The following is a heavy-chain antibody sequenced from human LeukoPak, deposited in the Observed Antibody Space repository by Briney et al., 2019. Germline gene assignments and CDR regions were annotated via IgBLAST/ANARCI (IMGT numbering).Heavy chain of an antibody. V-gene: IGHV3-23*01. CDR2: ISGSGGST. Sequence: GGSLRLSCAASGFTFSSYGMSWVRQAPGKGLEWVSAISGSGGSTYYADSVKGRFTISRDNSKNTLYLQMNSLRAEDTAVYYCAKDLRYCSGGSCYHYFDAFDIWGQGTMVTVSS. CDR1: GFTFSSYG. D-gene: IGHD2-15*01. CDR3: AKDLRYCSGGSCYHYFDAFDI. J-gene: IGHJ3*02.